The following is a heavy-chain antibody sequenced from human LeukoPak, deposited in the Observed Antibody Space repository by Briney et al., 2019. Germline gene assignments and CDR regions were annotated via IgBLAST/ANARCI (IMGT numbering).Heavy chain of an antibody. D-gene: IGHD3-3*01. Sequence: PGGSLRLSCAASGFTFSDYYMSWVRQAPGEGLDWVAATKPDGSEQYYVDSVKGRFTISRDNAKNSLFLQMNSLRAEDTALYYCARGEKSGVAYTNWLDSWGQGTLVPVSS. V-gene: IGHV3-7*01. J-gene: IGHJ5*01. CDR1: GFTFSDYY. CDR2: TKPDGSEQ. CDR3: ARGEKSGVAYTNWLDS.